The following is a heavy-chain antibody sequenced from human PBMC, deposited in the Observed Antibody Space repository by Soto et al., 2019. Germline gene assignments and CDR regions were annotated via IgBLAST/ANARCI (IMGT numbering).Heavy chain of an antibody. D-gene: IGHD3-22*01. Sequence: QVQLVQSGAEVKKPGSSVKVSCKASGGTFSSYAISWVRQAPGQGLEWMGGIIPIFGTANYAQKFQGRVTITADESTSTAYMELSSLRSQDTAVYYCARPTRYYYDSSGQSAWFDPWGQGTLFTVSS. CDR2: IIPIFGTA. CDR1: GGTFSSYA. J-gene: IGHJ5*02. CDR3: ARPTRYYYDSSGQSAWFDP. V-gene: IGHV1-69*12.